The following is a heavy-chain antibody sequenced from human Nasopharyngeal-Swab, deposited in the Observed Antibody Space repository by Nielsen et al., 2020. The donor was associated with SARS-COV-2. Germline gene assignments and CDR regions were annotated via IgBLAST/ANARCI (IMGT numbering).Heavy chain of an antibody. J-gene: IGHJ4*02. CDR1: GYTFTSYG. D-gene: IGHD3-16*02. CDR2: ISAYNGNT. CDR3: ARAPHYDYIWGSYRYTPPDDY. Sequence: ASVKVSCKASGYTFTSYGISWVRQAPGQGLEWMGWISAYNGNTNYAQNLQGRVTMTTDTSTSTAYMELRSLRSDDTAVYYCARAPHYDYIWGSYRYTPPDDYWGQGTLLTVSS. V-gene: IGHV1-18*01.